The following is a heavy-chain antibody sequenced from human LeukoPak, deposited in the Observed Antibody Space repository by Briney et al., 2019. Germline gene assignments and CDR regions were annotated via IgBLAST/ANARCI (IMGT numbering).Heavy chain of an antibody. V-gene: IGHV4-61*01. CDR2: IYYSGST. Sequence: SETLSLTCTVSGGSVSSGSYYWSWIRQPPGKGLEWIGCIYYSGSTNYNPPLKSRVTISVDTSKNQFSLKLSSVTAADTAVYYCARSITMVRGVRRVWFDPWGQGTLSPSPQ. CDR3: ARSITMVRGVRRVWFDP. J-gene: IGHJ5*02. CDR1: GGSVSSGSYY. D-gene: IGHD3-10*01.